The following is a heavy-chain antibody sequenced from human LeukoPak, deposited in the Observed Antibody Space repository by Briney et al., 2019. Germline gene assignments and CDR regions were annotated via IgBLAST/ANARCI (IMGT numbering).Heavy chain of an antibody. V-gene: IGHV4-34*01. J-gene: IGHJ6*03. CDR3: ARAPGLRSGVDYCYYYIDV. CDR2: IYHSGST. D-gene: IGHD4-17*01. Sequence: SETLSLTCAVYGGSFSGYYWSWIRQPPGKGLEWIGEIYHSGSTNYNPSLKSRVTISVDTSKNQFSLKLSSVTAADTAVYYCARAPGLRSGVDYCYYYIDVWGKGTTVTVSS. CDR1: GGSFSGYY.